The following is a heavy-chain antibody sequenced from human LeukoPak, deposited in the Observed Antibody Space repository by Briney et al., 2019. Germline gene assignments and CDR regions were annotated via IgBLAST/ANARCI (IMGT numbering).Heavy chain of an antibody. CDR2: INPSGGST. J-gene: IGHJ4*02. Sequence: ASVKVSCKVSGYTLTELSMHWVRQAPGQGLEWMGIINPSGGSTSYAQKFQGRVTMTRDTSTSTVYMELSSLRSEDTAVYYCAREFYYDFWPEGDYWGQGTLVTVSS. CDR1: GYTLTELS. CDR3: AREFYYDFWPEGDY. D-gene: IGHD3-3*01. V-gene: IGHV1-46*03.